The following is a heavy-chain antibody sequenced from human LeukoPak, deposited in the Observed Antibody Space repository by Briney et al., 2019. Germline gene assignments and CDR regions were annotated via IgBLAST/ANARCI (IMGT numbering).Heavy chain of an antibody. D-gene: IGHD6-6*01. CDR1: GFTFSSYA. V-gene: IGHV3-23*01. CDR2: ISGSGGST. CDR3: AKAPLEYSSSLEYFQH. J-gene: IGHJ1*01. Sequence: GGSLRLSCAASGFTFSSYAMSWVRQAPGKGREWGSAISGSGGSTYYADSVKGRFTISRDNSKNTLYLQMNSLRAEDTAVYYCAKAPLEYSSSLEYFQHWGQGTLVTVSS.